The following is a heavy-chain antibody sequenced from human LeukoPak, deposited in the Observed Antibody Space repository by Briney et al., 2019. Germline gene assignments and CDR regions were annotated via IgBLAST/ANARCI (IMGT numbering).Heavy chain of an antibody. Sequence: PSQTLSLTCTVSGGSISSGGYYWSWIRQPPGKGLEWIGYIYHSGSTYYNPSLKSRVTISVDRSKNQFSLKLSSVTAADTAVYYCARSGLVGATLSRWFDPWGQGTLVTVSS. CDR1: GGSISSGGYY. D-gene: IGHD1-26*01. V-gene: IGHV4-30-2*01. CDR2: IYHSGST. J-gene: IGHJ5*02. CDR3: ARSGLVGATLSRWFDP.